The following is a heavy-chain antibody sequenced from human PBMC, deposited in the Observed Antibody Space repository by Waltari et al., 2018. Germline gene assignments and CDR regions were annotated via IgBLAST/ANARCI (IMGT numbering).Heavy chain of an antibody. CDR3: ARVYGY. CDR1: EFTFSTYW. Sequence: EVQLVESGGGLVQPGGSLRLSCAASEFTFSTYWMHWVRQDPGKGLVWVSRINPDGSFTAYADSVKGRFTISRDNGKNTLYLQMNSLRVEDTAVYYCARVYGYWGQGTLVTVSS. V-gene: IGHV3-74*01. J-gene: IGHJ4*02. CDR2: INPDGSFT. D-gene: IGHD3-10*01.